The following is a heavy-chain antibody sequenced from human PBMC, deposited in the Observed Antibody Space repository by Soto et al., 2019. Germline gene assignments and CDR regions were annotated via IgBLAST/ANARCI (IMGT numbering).Heavy chain of an antibody. CDR1: GGTFSSYA. J-gene: IGHJ4*02. CDR3: ARATTWDDSSGYYYDY. Sequence: QVQLVQSGAEVKKPGSSVKVCCKASGGTFSSYAISWVRQAPGQGLEWMGGIIPIFGTANYAQKFQGRVTITADESTSTAYMELSSLRSEDTAVYYCARATTWDDSSGYYYDYWGQGTLVTVSS. D-gene: IGHD3-22*01. CDR2: IIPIFGTA. V-gene: IGHV1-69*01.